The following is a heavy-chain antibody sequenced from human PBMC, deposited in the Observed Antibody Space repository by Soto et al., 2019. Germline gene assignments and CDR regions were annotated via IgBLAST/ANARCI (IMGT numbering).Heavy chain of an antibody. V-gene: IGHV4-34*01. CDR2: INHSGST. Sequence: PSETLSLTCAVYGGSFSGYYWSWIRQPPGKGLEWIGEINHSGSTNYNPSLKSRVTMSVDTSRNQFSLKLSSVTAVDTAVYYCATIPNVATPGPIASWGQGALVTVSS. CDR1: GGSFSGYY. CDR3: ATIPNVATPGPIAS. J-gene: IGHJ4*02. D-gene: IGHD6-13*01.